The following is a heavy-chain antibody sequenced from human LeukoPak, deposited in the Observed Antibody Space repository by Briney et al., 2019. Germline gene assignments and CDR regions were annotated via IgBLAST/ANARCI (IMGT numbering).Heavy chain of an antibody. V-gene: IGHV3-66*01. J-gene: IGHJ4*02. CDR3: AGDRATSYFDY. CDR2: IYKDGST. D-gene: IGHD1-26*01. Sequence: GGSLRLSCAASGVTLSSYAMSWARQAPGKGLEWVSVIYKDGSTYYADSVKGRFTISRDNSKNTLYLQMNSLRAEDTAVYYCAGDRATSYFDYWGQGALVTISS. CDR1: GVTLSSYA.